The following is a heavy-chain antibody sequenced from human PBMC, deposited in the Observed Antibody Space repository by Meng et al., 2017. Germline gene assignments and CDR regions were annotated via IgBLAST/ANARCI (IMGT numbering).Heavy chain of an antibody. D-gene: IGHD5-12*01. J-gene: IGHJ4*02. CDR1: GFTFSSYA. CDR2: ISGSGGST. V-gene: IGHV3-23*01. CDR3: AKHSGYDLGY. Sequence: GESLKISCAASGFTFSSYAMSWVRQAPGKGLEWVSAISGSGGSTYYADSVKGRFTISRENSKNTLYLQMNSLRAEDTAVYYCAKHSGYDLGYWGQGTLVTVSS.